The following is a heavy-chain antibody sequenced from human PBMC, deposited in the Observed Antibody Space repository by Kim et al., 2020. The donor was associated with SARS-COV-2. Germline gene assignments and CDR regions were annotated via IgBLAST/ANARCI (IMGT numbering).Heavy chain of an antibody. CDR2: IYYSGST. J-gene: IGHJ5*02. CDR3: ARHVAAAGEGRRKGWKPGCFDP. V-gene: IGHV4-39*01. Sequence: SETLSLTCTVSGGSISSSSYYWGWIRQPPGKGLEWIGSIYYSGSTYYNPSLKSRVTISVDTSKNQFSLKLSSVTAADTAVYYCARHVAAAGEGRRKGWKPGCFDPWGQGTLVTVSS. D-gene: IGHD6-13*01. CDR1: GGSISSSSYY.